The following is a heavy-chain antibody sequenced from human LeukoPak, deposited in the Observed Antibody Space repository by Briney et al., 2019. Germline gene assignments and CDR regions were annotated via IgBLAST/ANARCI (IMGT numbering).Heavy chain of an antibody. J-gene: IGHJ3*02. CDR1: GYTFTSYD. D-gene: IGHD3-3*01. Sequence: ASVKVSCKASGYTFTSYDINWVRQATGQGLEWMGWMNPNSGNTGYAQKFQGRVTITRNTSISTAYMELSSLRAEDMAVYYCARPIFGVVIGAFDIWGQGTMVTVSS. CDR3: ARPIFGVVIGAFDI. CDR2: MNPNSGNT. V-gene: IGHV1-8*03.